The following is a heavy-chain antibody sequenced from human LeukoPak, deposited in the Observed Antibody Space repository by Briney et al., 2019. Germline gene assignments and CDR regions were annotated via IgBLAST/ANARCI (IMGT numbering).Heavy chain of an antibody. J-gene: IGHJ4*02. V-gene: IGHV4-34*01. CDR1: GESLNSYY. D-gene: IGHD2-15*01. Sequence: SETLSLTGAVYGESLNSYYWSWVRQPPGEGLEWIGEIYESGTTEYNPSLKSRVTISMVPSKQQFSLSLSSVTAADTAVYYCARGAWATRLGSWGLGTPVIVSS. CDR3: ARGAWATRLGS. CDR2: IYESGTT.